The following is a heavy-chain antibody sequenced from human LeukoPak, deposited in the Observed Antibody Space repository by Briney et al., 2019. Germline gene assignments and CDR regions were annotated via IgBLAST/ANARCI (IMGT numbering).Heavy chain of an antibody. D-gene: IGHD3-9*01. CDR2: IYYSGST. V-gene: IGHV4-59*08. CDR1: GGSMNSYY. J-gene: IGHJ4*02. Sequence: PSETLSLTCSVSGGSMNSYYWSWIRQSPGKGLDWIGYIYYSGSTNYNPSLKSRVTISVDTSKNQFSLKLSSVTAADTAVYYCARHVWLQPFDYWGQGTLVTVSS. CDR3: ARHVWLQPFDY.